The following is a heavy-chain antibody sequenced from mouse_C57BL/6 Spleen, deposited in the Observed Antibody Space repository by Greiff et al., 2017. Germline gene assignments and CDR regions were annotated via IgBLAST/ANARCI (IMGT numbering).Heavy chain of an antibody. CDR1: GYTFTSYW. D-gene: IGHD2-4*01. Sequence: QVQLQQPGAELVKPGASVKLSCKASGYTFTSYWMQWVKQRPGQGLEWIGEIDPADSDTNYNPKFKGKATLTVDTSSSTAYMQLSSLTSEDSAVYYCARRYDCYYAMDYWGQGTSLTVSS. CDR3: ARRYDCYYAMDY. V-gene: IGHV1-50*01. J-gene: IGHJ4*01. CDR2: IDPADSDT.